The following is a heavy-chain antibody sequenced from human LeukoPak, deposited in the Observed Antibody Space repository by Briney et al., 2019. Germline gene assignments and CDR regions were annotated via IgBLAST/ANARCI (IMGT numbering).Heavy chain of an antibody. D-gene: IGHD3-10*01. CDR2: IRYDGSNK. CDR1: GFTFSSYG. Sequence: PGGSLRLSCAASGFTFSSYGMHWVRQAPGKGLEWVAFIRYDGSNKYYADSVKGRFTVSRDNSKNTLYLQMNSLRAEDTAVYYCAKGPYGSGSYYASHWGQGTLVTVSS. CDR3: AKGPYGSGSYYASH. V-gene: IGHV3-30*02. J-gene: IGHJ4*02.